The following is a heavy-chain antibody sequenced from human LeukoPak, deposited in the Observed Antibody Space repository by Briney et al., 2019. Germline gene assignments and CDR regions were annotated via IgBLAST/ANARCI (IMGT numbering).Heavy chain of an antibody. CDR1: GYTFTNYD. CDR3: ARRIISDY. CDR2: LNPHSGNT. Sequence: ASVKVSCKASGYTFTNYDINWVRQATGLGLEWMGWLNPHSGNTGYAQKFQGRVTMTRNTSISTAYMELSSLRSDDTAVYYCARRIISDYWGQGSLVTVSS. V-gene: IGHV1-8*01. D-gene: IGHD3-10*01. J-gene: IGHJ4*02.